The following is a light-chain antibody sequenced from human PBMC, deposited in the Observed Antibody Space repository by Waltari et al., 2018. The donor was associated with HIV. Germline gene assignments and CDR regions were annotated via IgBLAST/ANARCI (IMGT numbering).Light chain of an antibody. V-gene: IGKV1-39*01. Sequence: DIQMPQSPPALSASVGGRGIITCRASQNICTYLNWYQQRPGEAPKVLIYRASTLQSGVSSRFSGSGSGTEFTLTITSLQSEDFASYICQQSFSSPTFGPGTKLEI. J-gene: IGKJ3*01. CDR2: RAS. CDR1: QNICTY. CDR3: QQSFSSPT.